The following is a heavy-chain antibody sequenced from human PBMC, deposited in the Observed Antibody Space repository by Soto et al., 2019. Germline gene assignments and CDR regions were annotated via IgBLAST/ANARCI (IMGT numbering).Heavy chain of an antibody. CDR2: ISYDGSNK. CDR1: GFTFSSYG. D-gene: IGHD3-22*01. J-gene: IGHJ4*02. Sequence: QVQLVESGGGVVQPGRSLRLSCAASGFTFSSYGMHWVRQAPGKGLEWVAVISYDGSNKYYADSVKGRFTISRDNAKNTLYLQLNSLRADDTAVYYCAKAYQVWFSSGYYYFDYWGQGTLVTVSS. CDR3: AKAYQVWFSSGYYYFDY. V-gene: IGHV3-30*18.